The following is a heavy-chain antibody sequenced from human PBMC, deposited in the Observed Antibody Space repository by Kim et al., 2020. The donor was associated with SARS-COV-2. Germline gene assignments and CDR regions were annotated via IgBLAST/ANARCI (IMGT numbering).Heavy chain of an antibody. CDR3: ARAGSGSYYFDY. V-gene: IGHV3-23*01. Sequence: YYADSVKGRFTISRDNSKNTLYLQMNSLRAEDTAVYYCARAGSGSYYFDYWGQGTLVTVSS. D-gene: IGHD3-10*01. J-gene: IGHJ4*02.